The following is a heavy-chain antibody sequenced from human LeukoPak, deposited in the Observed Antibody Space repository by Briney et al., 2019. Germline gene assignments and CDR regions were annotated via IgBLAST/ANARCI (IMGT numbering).Heavy chain of an antibody. CDR2: IYYSGST. D-gene: IGHD2-2*01. CDR3: ARGYCSSTICFQYFHH. V-gene: IGHV4-59*01. J-gene: IGHJ1*01. Sequence: SETLSLTCTVSGGSISSYYWSWIRQPPGKGLEWIGYIYYSGSTNYNPSLKSRVAISVDTSKNQFSLKLNSVTAADTAVYYCARGYCSSTICFQYFHHWGQGTLVTVSS. CDR1: GGSISSYY.